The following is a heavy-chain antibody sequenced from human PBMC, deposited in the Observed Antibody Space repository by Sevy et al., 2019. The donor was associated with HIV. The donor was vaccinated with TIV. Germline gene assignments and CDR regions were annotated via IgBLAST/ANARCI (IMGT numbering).Heavy chain of an antibody. CDR3: AKDGYKPSVGDENYYYYYMDV. V-gene: IGHV3-23*01. CDR2: ISGSGGST. J-gene: IGHJ6*03. D-gene: IGHD1-20*01. Sequence: GGSLRLSCAASGFTFSSYVMSWVRQAPGKGLEWVSAISGSGGSTYYADSVKGRFTISRDNSKNTLYLQMNSLRAEDTAVYYCAKDGYKPSVGDENYYYYYMDVWGKRTTVTVSS. CDR1: GFTFSSYV.